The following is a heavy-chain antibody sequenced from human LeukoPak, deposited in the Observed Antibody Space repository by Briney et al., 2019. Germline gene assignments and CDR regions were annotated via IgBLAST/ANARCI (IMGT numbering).Heavy chain of an antibody. J-gene: IGHJ4*02. V-gene: IGHV3-21*06. CDR2: ISGSSTYV. CDR1: GFTFSSYS. Sequence: GGSLRLSCAASGFTFSSYSMNWVRQAPGKGLEWVSSISGSSTYVYYADSMRGRFTISRDDAKNSLYLQMNSLRAEDTAVYYCARGVSGRYYGFDYWGQGTLVTVSS. CDR3: ARGVSGRYYGFDY. D-gene: IGHD1-26*01.